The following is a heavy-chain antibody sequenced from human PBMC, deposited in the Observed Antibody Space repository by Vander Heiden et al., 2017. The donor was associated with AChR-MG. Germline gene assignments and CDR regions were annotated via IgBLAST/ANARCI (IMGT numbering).Heavy chain of an antibody. CDR1: GFTFDDYT. V-gene: IGHV3-43*01. CDR3: AKGGQGLELPIDY. D-gene: IGHD1-7*01. J-gene: IGHJ4*02. CDR2: ISWDGGST. Sequence: EVQLVESGGVVVQPGGSLRLCCAASGFTFDDYTMHWVRQAPGKGLEWVSLISWDGGSTYYADSVKGRFTISRDNSKNSLYLQMNSLRTEDTALYYCAKGGQGLELPIDYWGQGTLVTVSS.